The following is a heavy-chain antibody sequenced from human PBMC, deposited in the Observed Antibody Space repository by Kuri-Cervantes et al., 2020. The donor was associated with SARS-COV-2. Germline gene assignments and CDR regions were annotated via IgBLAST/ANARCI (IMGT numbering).Heavy chain of an antibody. CDR2: INHSGST. Sequence: SETLSLTCAVYGGSFSGYYWSWIRQPPGKGLEWIGEINHSGSTNYNPSLKSRVTMSVDTSKNQFSLKLSSVTAADTAVYYCARGGGGSYCDFDYWGQGTLVTVSS. D-gene: IGHD1-26*01. CDR3: ARGGGGSYCDFDY. J-gene: IGHJ4*02. CDR1: GGSFSGYY. V-gene: IGHV4-34*01.